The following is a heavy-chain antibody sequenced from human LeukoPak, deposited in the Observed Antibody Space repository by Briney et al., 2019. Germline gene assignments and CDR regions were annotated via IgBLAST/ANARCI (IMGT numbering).Heavy chain of an antibody. V-gene: IGHV3-23*01. J-gene: IGHJ5*02. D-gene: IGHD3-10*01. CDR2: ISGSGGST. CDR1: GFTFSSYA. CDR3: ASTLWFGESMNWFDP. Sequence: PGGSLRLSCAASGFTFSSYAMSWVRQAPGKGLEWVSAISGSGGSTYYADSVKGRFTISRDNAKNSLYLQMNSLRAEDTAVYYCASTLWFGESMNWFDPWGQGTLVTVSS.